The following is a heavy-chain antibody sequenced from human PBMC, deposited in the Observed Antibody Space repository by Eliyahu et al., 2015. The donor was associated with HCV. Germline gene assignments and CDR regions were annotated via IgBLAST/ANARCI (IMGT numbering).Heavy chain of an antibody. Sequence: EVQLLESGGDLVQPGGSLRLSCAASGFSFSSYAISWVRQAPGKGLEWVSGISSSGGSTYYADSVKGRFTISRDNSKNILYLEMNSLRADDTAVYYCAKDAGEWGYWGQGTLVTVSS. CDR3: AKDAGEWGY. V-gene: IGHV3-23*01. CDR2: ISSSGGST. D-gene: IGHD1-26*01. J-gene: IGHJ4*02. CDR1: GFSFSSYA.